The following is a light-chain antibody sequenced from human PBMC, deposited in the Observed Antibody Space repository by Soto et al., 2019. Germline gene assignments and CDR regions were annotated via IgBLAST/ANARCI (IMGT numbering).Light chain of an antibody. J-gene: IGLJ3*02. CDR2: LNSDGRH. CDR3: QTWGTGIWV. V-gene: IGLV4-69*01. CDR1: SGHTNYA. Sequence: QSVLSQSPSASASLGASVKLTCTLSSGHTNYAIAWHQQQPEKGPRYLMRLNSDGRHTKGDGIPDRFSGSSSGAERYLTISSLQPEDEADYYCQTWGTGIWVFGGGTKLTVL.